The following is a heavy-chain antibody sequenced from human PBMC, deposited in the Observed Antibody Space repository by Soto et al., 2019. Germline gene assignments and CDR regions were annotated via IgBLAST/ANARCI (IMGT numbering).Heavy chain of an antibody. CDR1: GGSISSGGYY. CDR3: TTQGFGGLHGLVDV. D-gene: IGHD3-10*01. J-gene: IGHJ6*02. Sequence: PSETLSLTCTVSGGSISSGGYYWSWIRQHPGTGLEWIGYISYIGFTHYNPSLKSRVSISVDTSKNQFSLKLTSVTAADTAVYYCTTQGFGGLHGLVDVWGQGTTVTVSS. CDR2: ISYIGFT. V-gene: IGHV4-61*08.